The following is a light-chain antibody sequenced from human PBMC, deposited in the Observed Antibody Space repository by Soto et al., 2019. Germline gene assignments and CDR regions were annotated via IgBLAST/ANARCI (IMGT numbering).Light chain of an antibody. CDR2: GAS. CDR1: QSVSNN. Sequence: EIVMTQSPATLSVSPGERATLSCRASQSVSNNLAWYQQKPGQAPRLLIYGASTRATGIPAKFSGSGSGTEFTLSINSLQSEDFAVYSCQQYNNWPPWTFGQGTKVEIK. J-gene: IGKJ1*01. V-gene: IGKV3-15*01. CDR3: QQYNNWPPWT.